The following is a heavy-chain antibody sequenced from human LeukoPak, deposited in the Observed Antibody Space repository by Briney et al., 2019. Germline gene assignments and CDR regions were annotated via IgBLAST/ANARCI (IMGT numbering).Heavy chain of an antibody. CDR3: ARDGFMWLVGYYFDY. V-gene: IGHV3-23*01. CDR2: ISGSGGST. J-gene: IGHJ4*02. D-gene: IGHD6-19*01. CDR1: GFTFSSYA. Sequence: GGSLRLSCAASGFTFSSYAMSWVRQAPGKGLEWVSAISGSGGSTYYADSVKGRFTISRDNSKNTLYLQMNSLRAEDTAVYYCARDGFMWLVGYYFDYWGQGTLVTVSS.